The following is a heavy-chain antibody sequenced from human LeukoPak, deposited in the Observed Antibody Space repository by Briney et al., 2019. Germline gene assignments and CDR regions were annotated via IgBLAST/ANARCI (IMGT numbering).Heavy chain of an antibody. CDR3: ARMHYDSSGYYYVDY. J-gene: IGHJ4*02. V-gene: IGHV3-11*06. D-gene: IGHD3-22*01. CDR1: GFTFSDYY. CDR2: ISSSSSYT. Sequence: PGRSLRLSCAASGFTFSDYYMSWIRQAPGKGLEWVSYISSSSSYTNYADSVKGRFTISRDNAKNSLYLQMNSLRAEDTAVYYCARMHYDSSGYYYVDYWGQGTLVTVSS.